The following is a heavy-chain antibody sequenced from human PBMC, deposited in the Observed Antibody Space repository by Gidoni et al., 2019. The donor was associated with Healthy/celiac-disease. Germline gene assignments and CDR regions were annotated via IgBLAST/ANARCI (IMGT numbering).Heavy chain of an antibody. CDR1: GFTFSSYG. CDR2: ISYDGSNK. D-gene: IGHD6-13*01. V-gene: IGHV3-30*18. Sequence: QVQLVESGGGVVQPGRSLRLSCAASGFTFSSYGMHWVRQAPGKGLEWVAVISYDGSNKYYADSVKGRFTISRDNSKNTLYLQMNSLRAEDTAVYYCAKGGGYPAPTLFDYWGQGTLVTVSS. CDR3: AKGGGYPAPTLFDY. J-gene: IGHJ4*02.